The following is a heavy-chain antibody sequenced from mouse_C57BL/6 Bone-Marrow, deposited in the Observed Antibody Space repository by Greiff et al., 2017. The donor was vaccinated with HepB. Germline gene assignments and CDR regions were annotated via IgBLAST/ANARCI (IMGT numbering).Heavy chain of an antibody. V-gene: IGHV1-55*01. D-gene: IGHD2-2*01. J-gene: IGHJ3*01. CDR3: AKIYYGYDAWFAY. CDR2: IYPGSGST. Sequence: VQLQQSGAELVKPGASVKMSCKASGYTFTSYWITWVKQRPGQGLEWIGDIYPGSGSTNYNEKFKSKATLTVDTSSSTAYMQLSSLTSEDSAVYYCAKIYYGYDAWFAYWGQGTLVTVSA. CDR1: GYTFTSYW.